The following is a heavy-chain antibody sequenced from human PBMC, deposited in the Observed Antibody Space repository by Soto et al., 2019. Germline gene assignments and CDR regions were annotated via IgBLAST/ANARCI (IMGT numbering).Heavy chain of an antibody. Sequence: GGSLRLSCAASGFTFSNYWMSWVRRAPGKGLEWVANIKQDGSENYYVDSVKGRFTTSRDNTKNSFYLQMNSLRAEDTAVYYCQIDPINGCKFDYWGRGTLVTVSS. CDR3: QIDPINGCKFDY. D-gene: IGHD6-19*01. J-gene: IGHJ4*02. V-gene: IGHV3-7*01. CDR2: IKQDGSEN. CDR1: GFTFSNYW.